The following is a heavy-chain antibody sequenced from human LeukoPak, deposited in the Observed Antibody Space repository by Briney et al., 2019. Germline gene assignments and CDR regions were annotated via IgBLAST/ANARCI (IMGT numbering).Heavy chain of an antibody. V-gene: IGHV1-69*01. CDR3: ARHQGGTYYDFWSGYSNWFDP. D-gene: IGHD3-3*01. CDR1: GGTFSSYA. CDR2: LIPIFGTA. Sequence: GASVKVSCKASGGTFSSYAISWVRRAPGQGREWMGGLIPIFGTANYAQKFQGRVTITADESTSTAYMELSSLRSEDTAVYYCARHQGGTYYDFWSGYSNWFDPGGRGTLVTVSS. J-gene: IGHJ5*02.